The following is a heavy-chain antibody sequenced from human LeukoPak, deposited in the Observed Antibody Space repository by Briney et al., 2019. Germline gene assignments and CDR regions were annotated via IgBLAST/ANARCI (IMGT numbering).Heavy chain of an antibody. Sequence: GASVKVSCKASGGTFSSYAVSWVRQAPGQGLEWMGWISAYNGNTNYAQKLQGRVTMTTDTSTSTAYMELRSLRSDDTAVYYCARAYTFGVASEYWGQGTLVTVSS. J-gene: IGHJ4*02. V-gene: IGHV1-18*01. D-gene: IGHD3-3*01. CDR1: GGTFSSYA. CDR2: ISAYNGNT. CDR3: ARAYTFGVASEY.